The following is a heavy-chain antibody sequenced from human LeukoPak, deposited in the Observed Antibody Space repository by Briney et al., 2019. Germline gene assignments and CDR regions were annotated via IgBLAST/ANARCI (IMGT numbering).Heavy chain of an antibody. J-gene: IGHJ4*02. V-gene: IGHV3-64D*06. CDR3: VKRGYSDYDFDY. Sequence: GGSLRLSCSASGFTFSSYTMHWVRQAPGKGLEYVSGIGSNGGSTYYADSVKGRFIISRDNSQNTLYLQVSSLRAEDTAVYYCVKRGYSDYDFDYWGQGTLVTVSS. CDR2: IGSNGGST. D-gene: IGHD5-18*01. CDR1: GFTFSSYT.